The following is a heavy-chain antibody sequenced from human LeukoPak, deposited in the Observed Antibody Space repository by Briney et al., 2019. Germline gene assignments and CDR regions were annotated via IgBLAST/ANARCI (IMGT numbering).Heavy chain of an antibody. CDR3: ARPRYSNNWYYFDY. CDR2: IFPVDSDT. J-gene: IGHJ4*02. CDR1: GYTFTNYW. Sequence: GESLKISCEGSGYTFTNYWIAWVRQMPGKGLEWLGIIFPVDSDTRYSPSFQGQVTISVDKSISTAYLQWSSLKASDTAIYYCARPRYSNNWYYFDYWGQGTLVTVSS. V-gene: IGHV5-51*01. D-gene: IGHD6-13*01.